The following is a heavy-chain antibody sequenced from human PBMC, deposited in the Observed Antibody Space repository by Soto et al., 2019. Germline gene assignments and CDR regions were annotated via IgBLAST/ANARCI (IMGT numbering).Heavy chain of an antibody. D-gene: IGHD4-4*01. CDR1: GFTFSTSF. CDR3: ATADAVTASDY. Sequence: GGSLRLSCAASGFTFSTSFMDWVRQAPGKGLVWFSLISPDGSSTSYADSVKGRFTISRDNAKNTLYLQMNSLRVEDTAVYYCATADAVTASDYWGQGTLVTVSS. CDR2: ISPDGSST. J-gene: IGHJ4*02. V-gene: IGHV3-74*01.